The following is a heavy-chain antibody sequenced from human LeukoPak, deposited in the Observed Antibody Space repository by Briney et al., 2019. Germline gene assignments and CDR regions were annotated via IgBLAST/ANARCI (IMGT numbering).Heavy chain of an antibody. CDR1: GFTFSNFA. CDR2: ISYDGTNK. CDR3: ARDGRGYCSSTSCPNANRNAFDI. V-gene: IGHV3-30-3*01. Sequence: GGSLRLSCAASGFTFSNFAMHWVRQAPGKGLEWVAVISYDGTNKYYIDSVKGRFTISRDNSKNTVYLQMNSLRPEDTAVYYCARDGRGYCSSTSCPNANRNAFDIWGQGTMVTVSS. D-gene: IGHD2-2*01. J-gene: IGHJ3*02.